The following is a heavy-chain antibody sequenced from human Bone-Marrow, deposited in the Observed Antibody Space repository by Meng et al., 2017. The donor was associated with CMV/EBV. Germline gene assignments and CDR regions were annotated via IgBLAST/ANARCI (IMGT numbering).Heavy chain of an antibody. CDR3: ARDSMYSSGWNYYYYGMDV. J-gene: IGHJ6*02. V-gene: IGHV4-34*01. CDR1: GGSFSGYY. CDR2: INHSGST. Sequence: SETLSLTGAVYGGSFSGYYWSWIRQPPGKGLEWIGEINHSGSTNYNPSRKSRVTISVDTSKNQFSLKLSSVTAADTAVYYCARDSMYSSGWNYYYYGMDVWGQGTTVTVSS. D-gene: IGHD6-19*01.